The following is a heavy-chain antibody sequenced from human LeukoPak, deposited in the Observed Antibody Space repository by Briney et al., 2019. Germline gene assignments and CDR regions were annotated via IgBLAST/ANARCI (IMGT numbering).Heavy chain of an antibody. CDR1: GGSISSSNW. Sequence: SVTLSLTCAVSGGSISSSNWWRWVRQPPGKGLEWIGEIFHSGSNNYDPSLKTRVTMSVDKSKNQFSLKLSSLTAADTAVYYCARGRAAGSPYYMDAWGKGTTVTVSS. CDR3: ARGRAAGSPYYMDA. D-gene: IGHD6-13*01. CDR2: IFHSGSN. V-gene: IGHV4-4*02. J-gene: IGHJ6*03.